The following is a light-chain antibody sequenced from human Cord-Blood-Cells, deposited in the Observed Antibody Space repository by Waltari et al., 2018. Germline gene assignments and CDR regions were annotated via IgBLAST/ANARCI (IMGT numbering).Light chain of an antibody. Sequence: SSELTQDPAVSVALGQTVRITCQGDSLRSYYASWYQQKPGQAPVLVIYGKNNRPSGIPDRFSGSSSVNTASLTITVAQAEDEADYYCNSRDSSGNHLVFGGGTKLTVL. CDR3: NSRDSSGNHLV. J-gene: IGLJ3*02. V-gene: IGLV3-19*01. CDR1: SLRSYY. CDR2: GKN.